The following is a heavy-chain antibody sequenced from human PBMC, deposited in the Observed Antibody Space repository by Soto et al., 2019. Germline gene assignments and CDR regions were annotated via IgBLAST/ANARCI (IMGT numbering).Heavy chain of an antibody. V-gene: IGHV4-34*01. Sequence: PSETLSLTCAVYGGSFSGYYWSWIRQPPGKGLEWIGEINHSGSTNYNPSLKSRVTISVDTSKNQFSLKLSSVTAADTAVYYCARGPRMITLPLGYYYGMDVWGQGTTVTVSS. J-gene: IGHJ6*02. CDR3: ARGPRMITLPLGYYYGMDV. D-gene: IGHD3-16*01. CDR1: GGSFSGYY. CDR2: INHSGST.